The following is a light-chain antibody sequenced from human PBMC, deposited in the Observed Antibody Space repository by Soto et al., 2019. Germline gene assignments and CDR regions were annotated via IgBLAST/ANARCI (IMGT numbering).Light chain of an antibody. J-gene: IGKJ1*01. CDR1: QSVNNN. CDR2: GAS. Sequence: ELVLTQSPATLSVSPGEGVTLSCRARQSVNNNLAWYQQKPGQAPSLLIHGASTRAAGVPARFSGSGSGTEFTLTISSLQSEESAVYSSQEYNRRPPATFGQGTMV. CDR3: QEYNRRPPAT. V-gene: IGKV3-15*01.